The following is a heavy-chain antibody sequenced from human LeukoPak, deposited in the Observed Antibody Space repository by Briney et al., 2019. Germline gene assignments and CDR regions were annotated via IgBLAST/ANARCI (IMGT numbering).Heavy chain of an antibody. D-gene: IGHD4-11*01. CDR2: INHSGYT. Sequence: SETLSLTCAVSGGSFSGFYWSWIRQFPGQGLEWIGEINHSGYTNYHPSLKSRVVTSVDTSKKQFSLKLNSVTAADTAVYYCARGKGTVTFWAQGTVVSVSS. J-gene: IGHJ4*02. CDR3: ARGKGTVTF. V-gene: IGHV4-34*01. CDR1: GGSFSGFY.